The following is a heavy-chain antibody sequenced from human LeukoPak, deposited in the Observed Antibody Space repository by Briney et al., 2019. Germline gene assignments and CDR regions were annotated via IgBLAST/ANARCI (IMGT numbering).Heavy chain of an antibody. CDR3: ARGGIGELFDY. Sequence: PSETLSLTCAVSGGSISNGGYSWSWIRQPPGKGLEWIGYIYHSGSTYYNPSLKSRVTISVDRSKNQFSLKLSSVTAADTAVYYCARGGIGELFDYWGQGTLVTVSS. D-gene: IGHD3-10*01. J-gene: IGHJ4*02. CDR2: IYHSGST. V-gene: IGHV4-30-2*01. CDR1: GGSISNGGYS.